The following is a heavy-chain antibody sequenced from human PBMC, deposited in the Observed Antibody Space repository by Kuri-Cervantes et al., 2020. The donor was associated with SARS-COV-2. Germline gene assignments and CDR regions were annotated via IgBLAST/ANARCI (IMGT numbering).Heavy chain of an antibody. CDR3: AKDFSIGSYYHVQEAFDF. Sequence: GESLKISCAASGFTFSDYAMHWVRQAPGKGLEWVALISFDGSDKYYLDSVKGRFTVSRDNYMNTMNLQMNNLRPDDTAVYYCAKDFSIGSYYHVQEAFDFWGQGTMVTVSS. V-gene: IGHV3-30*18. D-gene: IGHD1-26*01. J-gene: IGHJ3*01. CDR2: ISFDGSDK. CDR1: GFTFSDYA.